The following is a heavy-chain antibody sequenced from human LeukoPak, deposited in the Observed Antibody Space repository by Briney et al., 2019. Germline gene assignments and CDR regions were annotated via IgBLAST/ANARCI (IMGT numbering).Heavy chain of an antibody. J-gene: IGHJ4*02. CDR1: GGSFSGYY. CDR3: ARRAYGIAARPPDY. V-gene: IGHV4-34*01. D-gene: IGHD6-6*01. CDR2: INHSGST. Sequence: SETLSLTCAVYGGSFSGYYWSWIRQPPGKGLGWIGEINHSGSTNYNPSLKSRVTISVDTSKNQFSLKLSSVTAADTAVYYCARRAYGIAARPPDYWGQGTLVTVSS.